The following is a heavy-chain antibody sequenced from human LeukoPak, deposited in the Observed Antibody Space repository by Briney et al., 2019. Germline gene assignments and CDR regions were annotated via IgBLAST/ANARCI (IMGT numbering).Heavy chain of an antibody. D-gene: IGHD4-17*01. CDR1: GFTFSSYA. CDR3: AKATSVTTLFDY. CDR2: ISGSGGST. V-gene: IGHV3-23*01. Sequence: GGSLRLSCAASGFTFSSYAMSWVRQAPGKGLEWVSAISGSGGSTYYADSVKGRFTISRDNSKNTLYLQMDSLRVEDTAVYYCAKATSVTTLFDYWGQGTLVTVSS. J-gene: IGHJ4*02.